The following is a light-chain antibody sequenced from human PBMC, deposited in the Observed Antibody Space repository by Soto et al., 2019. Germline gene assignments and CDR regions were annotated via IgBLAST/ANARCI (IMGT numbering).Light chain of an antibody. J-gene: IGKJ1*01. CDR2: AAS. V-gene: IGKV1-39*01. CDR3: QQSYTTPWT. Sequence: DIQMTQSPSSLSASVGDRVTITCRASQSISSYLNWYQQKPGKAPKLLIYAASSLQSGVPSRFGGCGSGADFTLTISSLQPEDFATYYCQQSYTTPWTFGLGTKVEIK. CDR1: QSISSY.